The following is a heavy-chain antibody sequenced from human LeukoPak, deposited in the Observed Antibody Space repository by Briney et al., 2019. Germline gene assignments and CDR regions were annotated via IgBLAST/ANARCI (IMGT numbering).Heavy chain of an antibody. CDR1: GGSISSSSYY. Sequence: SETLSLTCTVSGGSISSSSYYWGWIRQPPGKGLEWIGSIYYSGSTYYNPSLKSRVTITVDTSKNQFSLKLSSVTAADTAVYYCARVPGNDGDYWGQGTLVTVSS. D-gene: IGHD1-1*01. CDR2: IYYSGST. J-gene: IGHJ4*02. V-gene: IGHV4-39*07. CDR3: ARVPGNDGDY.